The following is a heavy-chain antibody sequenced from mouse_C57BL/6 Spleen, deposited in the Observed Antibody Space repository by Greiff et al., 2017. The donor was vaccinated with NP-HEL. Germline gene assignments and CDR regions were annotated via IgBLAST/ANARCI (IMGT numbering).Heavy chain of an antibody. CDR1: GYTFTDYY. V-gene: IGHV1-19*01. J-gene: IGHJ2*01. D-gene: IGHD2-1*01. CDR3: ARRGDLLWSYYFDY. CDR2: INPYNGGT. Sequence: EVQLQQSGPVLVKPGASVKMSCKASGYTFTDYYMNWVKQSHGKSLEWIGVINPYNGGTSYNQKFKGKATLTVDKSSSTAYMELNSLTSEDSAVYYCARRGDLLWSYYFDYWGQGTTLTVSS.